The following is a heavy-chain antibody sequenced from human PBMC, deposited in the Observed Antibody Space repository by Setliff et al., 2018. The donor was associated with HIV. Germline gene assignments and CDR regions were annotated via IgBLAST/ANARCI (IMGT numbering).Heavy chain of an antibody. V-gene: IGHV3-66*04. Sequence: SGGSLRLSCAASGFTVSRNYMSWVRQAPGKGLEWVSVIASGGITYYVDSVKGRFTISTDNSKNTLYLQMNSLRAEDTAVYYCARHWLTFGGVIDQGYGMDVWGQGTTVTVSS. CDR2: IASGGIT. J-gene: IGHJ6*02. CDR3: ARHWLTFGGVIDQGYGMDV. CDR1: GFTVSRNY. D-gene: IGHD3-16*02.